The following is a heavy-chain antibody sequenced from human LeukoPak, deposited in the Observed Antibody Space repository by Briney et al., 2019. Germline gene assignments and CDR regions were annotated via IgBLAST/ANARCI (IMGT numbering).Heavy chain of an antibody. CDR3: AKDRVHGSGNLYFDY. Sequence: GGSLRLSCAASGFTFSSYGMHWVRQAPGKGLEWVAFIRYDGSNKYYADSVKGRFTISRDNSKNTLYLQMNSLRAEDTAVYYCAKDRVHGSGNLYFDYWGQGTLITVSS. J-gene: IGHJ4*02. D-gene: IGHD3-10*01. CDR2: IRYDGSNK. V-gene: IGHV3-30*02. CDR1: GFTFSSYG.